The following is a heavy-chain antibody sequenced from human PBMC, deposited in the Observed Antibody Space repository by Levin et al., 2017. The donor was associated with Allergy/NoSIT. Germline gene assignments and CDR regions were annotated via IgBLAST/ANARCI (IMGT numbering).Heavy chain of an antibody. CDR2: ISYDGSNK. Sequence: GGSLRLSCAASGFTFSSYAMHWVRQAPGKGLEWVAVISYDGSNKYYADSVKGRFTISRDNSKNTLYLQMNSLRAGDTAVYYCARVRVGAVLWSRELAGIDYWGQGTLVTVSS. CDR1: GFTFSSYA. V-gene: IGHV3-30-3*01. J-gene: IGHJ4*02. D-gene: IGHD3-10*01. CDR3: ARVRVGAVLWSRELAGIDY.